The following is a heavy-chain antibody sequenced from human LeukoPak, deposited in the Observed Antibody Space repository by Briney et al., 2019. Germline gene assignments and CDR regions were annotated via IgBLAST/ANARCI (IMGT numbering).Heavy chain of an antibody. Sequence: SETLSLTCAVYGGSFSGYYWSWIRQPPGKGLEWIGEINHSGSTNYNPSLKSRVTISVDTSKNQFSLKLSSVTAADTAVYYCARCGIAAVGTSYYYYYYMDVWGKGTTVTVSS. V-gene: IGHV4-34*01. J-gene: IGHJ6*03. CDR1: GGSFSGYY. D-gene: IGHD6-13*01. CDR3: ARCGIAAVGTSYYYYYYMDV. CDR2: INHSGST.